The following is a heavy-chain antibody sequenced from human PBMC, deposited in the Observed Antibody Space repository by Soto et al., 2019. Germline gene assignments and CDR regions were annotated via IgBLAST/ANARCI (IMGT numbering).Heavy chain of an antibody. CDR1: GYTFTSYD. J-gene: IGHJ4*02. Sequence: ASVKVSCKASGYTFTSYDINWVRQATGQGLEWMGWMNPNSGNTGYAQKFQGRVTMTRNTSISTAYMELSSLRSEDTAVYYCARALYSSGWSFPDYWGQGTLVTVSS. CDR2: MNPNSGNT. D-gene: IGHD6-19*01. V-gene: IGHV1-8*01. CDR3: ARALYSSGWSFPDY.